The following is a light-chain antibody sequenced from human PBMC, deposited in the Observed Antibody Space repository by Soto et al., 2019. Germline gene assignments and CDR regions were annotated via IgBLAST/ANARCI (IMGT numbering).Light chain of an antibody. V-gene: IGLV2-8*01. CDR3: SSYTSSSTLVV. J-gene: IGLJ2*01. Sequence: QSVLTQPPSASGSPGQSVTISCTGSSNDVGGYNYVSWYQQHPGKAPKLMIYEVNKRPSGVPDRFSGSKSGNTASLTVSGLQADDEADYYCSSYTSSSTLVVFGGGTKLTVL. CDR1: SNDVGGYNY. CDR2: EVN.